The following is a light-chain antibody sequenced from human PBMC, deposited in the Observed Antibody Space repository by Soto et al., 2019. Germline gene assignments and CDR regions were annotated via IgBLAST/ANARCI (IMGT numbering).Light chain of an antibody. J-gene: IGKJ2*01. CDR3: QQYGSSQNT. V-gene: IGKV3-20*01. CDR1: QSVTSSY. Sequence: ETVMTQSPGTLSLSPGERATLSCRASQSVTSSYLAWYQQKPGQAPRLLIFGASTRATGIPDRFTGSGSGTDFTLTISRLEPEDFAVYYRQQYGSSQNTFGQGTKLEIK. CDR2: GAS.